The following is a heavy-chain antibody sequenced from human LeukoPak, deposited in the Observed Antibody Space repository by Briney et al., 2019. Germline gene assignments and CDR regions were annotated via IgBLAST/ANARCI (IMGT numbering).Heavy chain of an antibody. J-gene: IGHJ5*02. CDR3: ARGSQRVAAQDNWFDP. CDR2: ISTSSSYI. V-gene: IGHV3-21*01. D-gene: IGHD6-19*01. CDR1: GFTFSSYS. Sequence: GGSLRLSCAASGFTFSSYSMNWVRQAPGKGLEWVSSISTSSSYIYYSDSVRGRFTISRDNARNSLYLQMNSLRADDTAIYYCARGSQRVAAQDNWFDPWGQGTLVTVSS.